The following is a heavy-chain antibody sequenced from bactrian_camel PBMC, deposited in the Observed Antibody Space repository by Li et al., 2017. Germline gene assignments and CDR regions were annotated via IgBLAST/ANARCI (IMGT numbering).Heavy chain of an antibody. CDR1: GYTGSRYC. CDR3: ADPSTDFGY. Sequence: HVQLVESGGGSVQTGGSLRLSCAASGYTGSRYCMGWFRQGPGKEREGVAAIDRDGMTSYRDSVKGRFTISRDNDKNTLYLQMNSLKPEDTAVYYCADPSTDFGYWGQGTQVTVS. CDR2: IDRDGMT. V-gene: IGHV3S26*01. J-gene: IGHJ6*01.